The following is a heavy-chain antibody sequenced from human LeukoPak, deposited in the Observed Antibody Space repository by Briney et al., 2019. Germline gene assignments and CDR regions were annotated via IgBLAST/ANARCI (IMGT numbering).Heavy chain of an antibody. V-gene: IGHV1-46*01. CDR3: ARDLRRDVYYRDWYLDL. J-gene: IGHJ2*01. Sequence: ASVKVSSKASGYTFPSYSMHWVRQAPGQGLEWMGIINPSGGSTSYAQKFQSRVTMTRDTSTSTVYMDLSSLRSEDTAVYYCARDLRRDVYYRDWYLDLWGRGTLVTVSS. CDR1: GYTFPSYS. CDR2: INPSGGST. D-gene: IGHD5-24*01.